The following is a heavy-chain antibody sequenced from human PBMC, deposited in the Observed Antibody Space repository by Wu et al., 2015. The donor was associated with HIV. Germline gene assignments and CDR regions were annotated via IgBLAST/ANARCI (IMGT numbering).Heavy chain of an antibody. V-gene: IGHV1-2*02. J-gene: IGHJ4*02. Sequence: QVQLVQSGTEVKKPGASVKVSCKASGYTTFIDYYMHWVRQAPGQGLEWMGWINPNSGGTNYAQKFQGRVTMTRDTSISTAYMELSRLRFDDTAVYYCARGSSGHNMIREPLLSYWGQGTLVTVSS. CDR3: ARGSSGHNMIREPLLSY. CDR1: GYTTFIDYY. CDR2: INPNSGGT. D-gene: IGHD3-10*01.